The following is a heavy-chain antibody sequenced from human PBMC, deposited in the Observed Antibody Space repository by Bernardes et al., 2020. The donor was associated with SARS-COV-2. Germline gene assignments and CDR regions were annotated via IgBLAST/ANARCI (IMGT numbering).Heavy chain of an antibody. V-gene: IGHV3-64*04. Sequence: GGSLRLSCSGSGFTFSEYPMHWVRQTPGKGLEYVSRLSDNGASTHYGDSVKGRFTISRDNAKNSLYLHMNSLRAEDTALYYCTRRNYDSSGFYPSLDYWGQGTWVTVSA. CDR2: LSDNGAST. D-gene: IGHD3-22*01. J-gene: IGHJ4*02. CDR3: TRRNYDSSGFYPSLDY. CDR1: GFTFSEYP.